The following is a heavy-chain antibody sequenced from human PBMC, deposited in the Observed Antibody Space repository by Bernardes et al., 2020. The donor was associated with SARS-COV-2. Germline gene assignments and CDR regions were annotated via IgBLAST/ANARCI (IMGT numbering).Heavy chain of an antibody. CDR2: ISSRSSYI. D-gene: IGHD3-10*01. Sequence: GGSLRLSCAASGFTFSDYYMSWVRQAPGKGLEWVSYISSRSSYIMYADSVRGRFTISRDNAKYSLYLQMNSLRAEDTAVYYCARAVVRGVVIDLVDGFDYWGQGIPVTVSS. V-gene: IGHV3-11*05. CDR3: ARAVVRGVVIDLVDGFDY. J-gene: IGHJ4*02. CDR1: GFTFSDYY.